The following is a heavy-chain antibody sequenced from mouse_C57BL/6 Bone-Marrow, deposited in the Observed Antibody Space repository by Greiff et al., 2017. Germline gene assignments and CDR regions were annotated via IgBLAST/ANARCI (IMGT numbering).Heavy chain of an antibody. J-gene: IGHJ3*01. V-gene: IGHV1-52*01. Sequence: QVQLQQPGAELVRPGSSVKLSCKASGYTFTSYWMHWVKQRPIQGLEWIGNIDPSDSETHCNQKFKDKATLTVDKSSSTAYMQLSSLTSEDSAVYYCARGKSIYYGNYVFAYWGQGTLVTVSA. CDR3: ARGKSIYYGNYVFAY. CDR2: IDPSDSET. CDR1: GYTFTSYW. D-gene: IGHD2-1*01.